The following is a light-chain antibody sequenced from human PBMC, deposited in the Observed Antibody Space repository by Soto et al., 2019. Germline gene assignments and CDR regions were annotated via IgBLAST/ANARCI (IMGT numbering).Light chain of an antibody. CDR2: GAS. V-gene: IGKV3-20*01. J-gene: IGKJ5*01. CDR1: QSVSSDF. Sequence: ELVLTQSPGILSLSPGERATLSCRASQSVSSDFLAWYQQKPGQAPRLLIYGASTRATGIPDRFSGSGSETDFSLTISRPEPEDVALYYGQQDDTSPITSGNGTRLQSK. CDR3: QQDDTSPIT.